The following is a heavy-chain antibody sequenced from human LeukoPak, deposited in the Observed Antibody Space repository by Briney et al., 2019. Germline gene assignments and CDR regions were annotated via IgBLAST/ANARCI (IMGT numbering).Heavy chain of an antibody. V-gene: IGHV4-59*08. J-gene: IGHJ4*02. D-gene: IGHD2-15*01. CDR2: ILYSRST. CDR1: GASISSYY. Sequence: SETLSLTCTVSGASISSYYWTWIRQPPGKGLEWIGYILYSRSTYYNPSLKSRVTISADTPKDQFSLNLSSVTAADTAVYYCARFGVAAGTDFWGQGTLVTVSS. CDR3: ARFGVAAGTDF.